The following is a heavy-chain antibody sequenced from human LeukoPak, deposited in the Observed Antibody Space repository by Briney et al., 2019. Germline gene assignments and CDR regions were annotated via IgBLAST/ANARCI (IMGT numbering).Heavy chain of an antibody. CDR1: GDSISSYY. CDR3: AKEEDIVVVPAATLDY. CDR2: IYGSESP. V-gene: IGHV4-4*07. D-gene: IGHD2-2*01. J-gene: IGHJ4*02. Sequence: PSETLSLTCSVSGDSISSYYWSWIRQPAGKALEWIGRIYGSESPYYNPSLKNRVSMSIDTSKNEFSLKLNSVTAADTAVYYCAKEEDIVVVPAATLDYWGQGTLVTVSS.